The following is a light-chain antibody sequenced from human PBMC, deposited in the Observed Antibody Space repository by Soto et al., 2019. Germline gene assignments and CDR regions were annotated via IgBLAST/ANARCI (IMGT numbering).Light chain of an antibody. CDR1: QSITKY. V-gene: IGKV1-39*01. J-gene: IGKJ1*01. Sequence: DIQMTQSPSSLSASVGDRVTITCRASQSITKYLNWYRQKPGKAPELLIYGAATLQSGVPSRFSGSGSGTEFTLTISSLQPEDFAIYYCQHTYSSPRTFGQGTKVDIK. CDR2: GAA. CDR3: QHTYSSPRT.